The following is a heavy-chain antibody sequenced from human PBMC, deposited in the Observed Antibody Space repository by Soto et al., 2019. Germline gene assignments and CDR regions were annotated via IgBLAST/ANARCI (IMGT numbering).Heavy chain of an antibody. V-gene: IGHV3-23*01. CDR3: AKRGDILDVSSSFVGYGMDV. D-gene: IGHD2-15*01. CDR2: IRGNGAGI. J-gene: IGHJ6*02. Sequence: EVRLQESGGDVVQGGGSLRLSCAASGFTFRIYAMTWVRQAPGKGLEWVARIRGNGAGISYADSVKGRITISRDNSKNTVYLQMNSLRADDTAVYFCAKRGDILDVSSSFVGYGMDVWGQGTTVTVSS. CDR1: GFTFRIYA.